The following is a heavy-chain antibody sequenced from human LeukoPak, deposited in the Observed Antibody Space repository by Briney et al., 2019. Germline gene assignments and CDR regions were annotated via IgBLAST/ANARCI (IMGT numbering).Heavy chain of an antibody. D-gene: IGHD2-15*01. J-gene: IGHJ4*02. V-gene: IGHV3-48*04. Sequence: GGSLRLSCVASGFTFSSNSMKWVRQAPGKGLEWVSYIGSTSSAIYYADSVKGRFTISRDNAKNSLYLQMNSLRAEDTAVYYCARPEWVLVTATFLDYWGQGALVTVSS. CDR3: ARPEWVLVTATFLDY. CDR2: IGSTSSAI. CDR1: GFTFSSNS.